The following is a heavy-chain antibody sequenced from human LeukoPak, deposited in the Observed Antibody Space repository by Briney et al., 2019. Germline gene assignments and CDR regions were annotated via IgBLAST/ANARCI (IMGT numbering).Heavy chain of an antibody. CDR1: GFTLSSYE. Sequence: PGGSLRLSCAASGFTLSSYEMNWVRQAPGKGLEWISYISDSGSTTYYADSVKGRFSISRDNAKNSPYLQMNSLRAEDTAVYYCARDRREGIVATVDAFDIWGQGTMVTVSS. D-gene: IGHD5-12*01. CDR2: ISDSGSTT. V-gene: IGHV3-48*03. J-gene: IGHJ3*02. CDR3: ARDRREGIVATVDAFDI.